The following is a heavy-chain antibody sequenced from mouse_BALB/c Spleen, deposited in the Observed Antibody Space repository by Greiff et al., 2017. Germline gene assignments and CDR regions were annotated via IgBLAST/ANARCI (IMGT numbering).Heavy chain of an antibody. CDR1: GYAFTNYL. J-gene: IGHJ3*01. CDR2: INPGSGGT. V-gene: IGHV1-54*01. Sequence: QVQLQQSGAELVRPGTSVKVSCKASGYAFTNYLIEWVKQRPGQGLEWIGVINPGSGGTNYNEKFKGKATLTAYKSSSTAYMQLSSLTSDDSAVYFCAIGLPFAYWGQGTLVTVSA. D-gene: IGHD2-4*01. CDR3: AIGLPFAY.